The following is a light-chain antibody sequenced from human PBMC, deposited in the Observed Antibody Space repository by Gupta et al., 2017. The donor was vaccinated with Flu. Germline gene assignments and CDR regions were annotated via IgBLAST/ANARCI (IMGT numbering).Light chain of an antibody. CDR2: ENN. J-gene: IGLJ3*02. CDR1: SSNIENNY. Sequence: SVLTHPPSVSAAQGQKVSISRSGSSSNIENNYVSWYQQHPGTAPQLLIYENNRRPSGIPDRFSGSKSGTSATLGISGLQTGDEADYYCGTWDSSLGAWVFGGGTKLTVL. V-gene: IGLV1-51*02. CDR3: GTWDSSLGAWV.